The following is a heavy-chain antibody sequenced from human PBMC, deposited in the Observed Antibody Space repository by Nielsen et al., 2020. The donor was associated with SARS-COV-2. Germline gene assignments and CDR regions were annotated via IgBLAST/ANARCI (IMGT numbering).Heavy chain of an antibody. V-gene: IGHV3-7*03. J-gene: IGHJ6*02. CDR3: ARDGSPWEYFYYGLDV. CDR1: GFTSSSNW. Sequence: GESLKISCAASGFTSSSNWMTWVRQAPGKGLAWVATINPDGSEKYYVDSVKGRFTISSDNAKNSLYLQMNRLRAEDTAVFYCARDGSPWEYFYYGLDVWGPGTTVTVSS. D-gene: IGHD1-26*01. CDR2: INPDGSEK.